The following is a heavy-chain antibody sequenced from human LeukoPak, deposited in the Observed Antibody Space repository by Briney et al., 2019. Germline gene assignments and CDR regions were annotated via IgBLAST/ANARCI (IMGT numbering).Heavy chain of an antibody. D-gene: IGHD1-26*01. CDR3: ARGAGELEY. Sequence: GGSLRPSCAASGFTFSSYSMNWVRQAPGKGLEWVSYISSSSSTIYYADSVKGRFTISRDNAKNSLYLQMNSLRAEDTAVYYCARGAGELEYWGQGTLVTVSS. V-gene: IGHV3-48*04. J-gene: IGHJ4*02. CDR2: ISSSSSTI. CDR1: GFTFSSYS.